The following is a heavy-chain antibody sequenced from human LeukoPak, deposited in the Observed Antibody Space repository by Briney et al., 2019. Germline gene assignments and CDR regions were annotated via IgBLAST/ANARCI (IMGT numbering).Heavy chain of an antibody. V-gene: IGHV4-34*01. CDR1: GGPFSGYF. J-gene: IGHJ4*02. Sequence: PSETLSLTCAVSGGPFSGYFWSWIRQSSGKGLEWIGEIHNSGTTNYNPSLKRRVTISVDTSKNQFSLKLSSVTAADTAVYYCARVPRLFYSNYRYFDYWGQGTLVTVSS. CDR3: ARVPRLFYSNYRYFDY. CDR2: IHNSGTT. D-gene: IGHD4-11*01.